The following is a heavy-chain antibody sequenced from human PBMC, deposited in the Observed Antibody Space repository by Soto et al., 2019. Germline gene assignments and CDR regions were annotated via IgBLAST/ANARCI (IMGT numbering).Heavy chain of an antibody. CDR1: GFSFTTYV. CDR3: AKGLLALLGTTQPRDAFNS. V-gene: IGHV3-30*18. Sequence: QVQLVESGGGVVQPGRSLRLSCAASGFSFTTYVMHWVRQAPGKGLEWVAVISHDGSYKYYVDAVKGRFTISRDTSKNAVYLEMNTLKSEDTAVYYCAKGLLALLGTTQPRDAFNSWCHVKMVSVAS. CDR2: ISHDGSYK. J-gene: IGHJ3*02. D-gene: IGHD1-7*01.